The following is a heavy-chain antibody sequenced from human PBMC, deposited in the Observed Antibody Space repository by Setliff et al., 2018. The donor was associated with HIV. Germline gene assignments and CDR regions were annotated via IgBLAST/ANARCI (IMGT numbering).Heavy chain of an antibody. J-gene: IGHJ4*02. CDR3: AKVKVPTTDLYFLDY. D-gene: IGHD1-1*01. CDR2: IRYDGSEK. V-gene: IGHV3-30*02. Sequence: GGSLRLSCAASGFIFGNFGLHWVRQAPGEGLEWVTFIRYDGSEKFYADSVRGRFTISRDNSKNMVYLQMNSLRAEDTALYYCAKVKVPTTDLYFLDYCGQGTPVTVS. CDR1: GFIFGNFG.